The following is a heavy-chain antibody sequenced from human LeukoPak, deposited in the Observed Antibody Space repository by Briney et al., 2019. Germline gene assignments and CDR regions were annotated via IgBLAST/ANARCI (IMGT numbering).Heavy chain of an antibody. CDR2: IWYDGSNK. J-gene: IGHJ4*02. V-gene: IGHV3-33*01. CDR1: GFTFSSYG. D-gene: IGHD6-19*01. CDR3: ARDRYSSGWATFDY. Sequence: GSLRLSCAASGFTFSSYGMHWVRQAPGKGLEWVAVIWYDGSNKYYADSVKGRFTISRDNSKNTLYLQMNSLRAEDTAVYYCARDRYSSGWATFDYWGQGTLVTVSS.